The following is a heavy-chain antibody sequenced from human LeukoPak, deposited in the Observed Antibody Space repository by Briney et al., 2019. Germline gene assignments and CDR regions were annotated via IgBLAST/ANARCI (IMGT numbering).Heavy chain of an antibody. CDR1: GFTFSSYG. V-gene: IGHV3-33*01. CDR2: IWFDGTNE. D-gene: IGHD6-19*01. CDR3: ARDYGSGMDV. J-gene: IGHJ6*02. Sequence: GGPLRLSCEASGFTFSSYGMHWVRQAPGKGLEWVALIWFDGTNEYYADSVKGRFTISRDNSKSTLYLQMNSLSADDTALYYCARDYGSGMDVWGQGTTVTVSS.